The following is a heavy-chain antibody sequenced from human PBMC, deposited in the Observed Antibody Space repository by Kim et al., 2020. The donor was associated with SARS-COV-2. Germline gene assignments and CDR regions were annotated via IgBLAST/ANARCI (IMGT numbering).Heavy chain of an antibody. CDR1: GYTFTSYY. CDR3: ARVLVGATERDAFDI. J-gene: IGHJ3*02. V-gene: IGHV1-46*01. Sequence: ASVKVSCKASGYTFTSYYMHWVRQAPGQGLEWMGIINPSGGSTSYAQKFQGRVTMTRDTSTSTVYMELSSLRSEDTAVYYCARVLVGATERDAFDIWGQGTMVTVSS. CDR2: INPSGGST. D-gene: IGHD1-26*01.